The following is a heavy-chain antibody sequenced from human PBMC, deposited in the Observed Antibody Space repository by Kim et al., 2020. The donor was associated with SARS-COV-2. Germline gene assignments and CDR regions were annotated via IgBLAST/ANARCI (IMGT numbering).Heavy chain of an antibody. CDR2: MYSGGNT. D-gene: IGHD6-19*01. CDR3: ARGQTSFTTGWYVDF. CDR1: GFSVDSHF. V-gene: IGHV3-53*05. Sequence: GGSLRLSCAASGFSVDSHFMTWVRQSAVKGLEWVSVMYSGGNTFYADSVEGRFIISRDISKNTLDLQMSSLRVEDTAIYYCARGQTSFTTGWYVDFWGQGTRVTVSS. J-gene: IGHJ4*02.